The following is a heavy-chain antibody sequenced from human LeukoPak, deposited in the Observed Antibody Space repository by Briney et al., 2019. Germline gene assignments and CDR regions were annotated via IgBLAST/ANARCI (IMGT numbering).Heavy chain of an antibody. J-gene: IGHJ4*02. Sequence: SESLSLTCTVSGGSISGYYWSWIRQPPGKGLEWIGYIYYGGSTNYNPSLKSRVTISVDTSKNQFSLKLSSVTAADTAVYYCARDIVAVIWGQGTLVTVSS. V-gene: IGHV4-59*01. CDR2: IYYGGST. CDR3: ARDIVAVI. D-gene: IGHD5-12*01. CDR1: GGSISGYY.